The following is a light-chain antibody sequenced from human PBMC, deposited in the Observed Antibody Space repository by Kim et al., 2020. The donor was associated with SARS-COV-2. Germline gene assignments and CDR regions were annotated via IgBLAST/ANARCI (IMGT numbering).Light chain of an antibody. V-gene: IGKV3-20*01. CDR3: QQYGNSPHT. Sequence: SPGERATLSCRASQSVSSSYLAWYQQKPGQAPRLLIYGASSRATGVPDRFSGSGSGTDFTLTITRLEPEDFAVYYCQQYGNSPHTFGQGTEVDIK. CDR2: GAS. J-gene: IGKJ1*01. CDR1: QSVSSSY.